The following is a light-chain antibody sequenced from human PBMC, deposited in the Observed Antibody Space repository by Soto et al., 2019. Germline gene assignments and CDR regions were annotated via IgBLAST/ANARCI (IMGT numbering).Light chain of an antibody. Sequence: DIQMTQSPFSLSASVGDRVTITCRASQSISNYLNWYQQNPGKAPKLLINGASSLQSGVPSRFSGSGSGTDFTLTISGLQPEDFAIYYCQQAYTTPRSFGQGTKVEI. CDR1: QSISNY. J-gene: IGKJ1*01. CDR3: QQAYTTPRS. CDR2: GAS. V-gene: IGKV1-39*01.